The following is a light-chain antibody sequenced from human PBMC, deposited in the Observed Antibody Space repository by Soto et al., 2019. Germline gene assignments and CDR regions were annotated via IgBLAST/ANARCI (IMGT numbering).Light chain of an antibody. V-gene: IGKV3-11*01. CDR2: DAS. J-gene: IGKJ1*01. CDR1: QSVSSY. CDR3: QQRSNWLWT. Sequence: EIVLTQSPATLSLSPGASSPLSCRASQSVSSYLAWYQQKPGQAPRLLIYDASNRATGIPARFSGSGSGTDFTLTISSLEPEDFAVYYCQQRSNWLWTFGQGTKVDIK.